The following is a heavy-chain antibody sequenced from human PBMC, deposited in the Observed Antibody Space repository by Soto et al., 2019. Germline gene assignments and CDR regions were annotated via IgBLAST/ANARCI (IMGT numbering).Heavy chain of an antibody. Sequence: GGASETLSLTCTVSGGSVSSGSYYWSWIRQPPGKGLEWIGYIYYSGSTNYNPSLKSRVTISVDTSKNQFSLKLSSVTAADTAVYYCASHAGWGQGTLVTVSS. CDR1: GGSVSSGSYY. CDR2: IYYSGST. CDR3: ASHAG. J-gene: IGHJ4*02. V-gene: IGHV4-61*01.